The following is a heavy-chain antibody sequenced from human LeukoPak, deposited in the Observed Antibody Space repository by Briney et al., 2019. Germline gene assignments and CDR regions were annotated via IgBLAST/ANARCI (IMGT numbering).Heavy chain of an antibody. J-gene: IGHJ5*02. D-gene: IGHD3-10*01. Sequence: GGSLRLSCAASGFTVSSNYMTWVRQAPGKGLERVSVIYTSGNTYYADSVKGRFTISRDNSKNTLYLQMNSLRAEDRAVYYCARAKVSGYYGSGQNWFDPWGQGTLVIVSS. CDR3: ARAKVSGYYGSGQNWFDP. CDR1: GFTVSSNY. V-gene: IGHV3-66*01. CDR2: IYTSGNT.